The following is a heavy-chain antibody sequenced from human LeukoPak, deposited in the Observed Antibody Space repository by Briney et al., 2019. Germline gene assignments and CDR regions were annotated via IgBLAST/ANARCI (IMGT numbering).Heavy chain of an antibody. D-gene: IGHD3-9*01. CDR1: GFTFSSYS. J-gene: IGHJ4*02. V-gene: IGHV3-21*04. CDR3: AKTLRAGYFDWSYYFDY. CDR2: ISSSSSYI. Sequence: SGGSLRLSCAASGFTFSSYSMNWVRQAPGKGLEWVSSISSSSSYIYYADSVKGRFTISRDNSKNTLYLQMNSLRAEDTAVYYCAKTLRAGYFDWSYYFDYRGQGTLVTVSS.